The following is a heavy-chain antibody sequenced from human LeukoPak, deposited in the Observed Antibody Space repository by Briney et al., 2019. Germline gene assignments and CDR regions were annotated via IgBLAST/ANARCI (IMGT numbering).Heavy chain of an antibody. CDR3: ARQSEYCSSTSCSTFDY. V-gene: IGHV5-51*01. CDR2: IYPGDSDT. CDR1: GYSFTSYW. D-gene: IGHD2-2*01. J-gene: IGHJ4*02. Sequence: GETLKISCKGSGYSFTSYWIGWVRQMPGKGLEWMGIIYPGDSDTRYSPSFQGQVTISADKSISTAYLQWSSLKASDTAMYYCARQSEYCSSTSCSTFDYWGQGTLVTVSS.